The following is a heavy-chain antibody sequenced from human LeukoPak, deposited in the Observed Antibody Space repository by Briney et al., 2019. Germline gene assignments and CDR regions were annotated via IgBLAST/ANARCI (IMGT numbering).Heavy chain of an antibody. J-gene: IGHJ4*02. V-gene: IGHV3-74*01. D-gene: IGHD5-18*01. Sequence: GGSLRRSCAASGFTFSSYAMSWVRQAPGKGLVWVSFINTDESSTTRADSVKGRFTISRDNAKNTLYLQMNSLRAEDTAVYYCARDFSYGLDYWGQGTLVTVSS. CDR3: ARDFSYGLDY. CDR2: INTDESST. CDR1: GFTFSSYA.